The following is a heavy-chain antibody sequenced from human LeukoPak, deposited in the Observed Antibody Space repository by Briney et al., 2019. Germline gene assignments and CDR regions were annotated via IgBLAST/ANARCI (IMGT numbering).Heavy chain of an antibody. J-gene: IGHJ1*01. CDR3: AREYSASEH. D-gene: IGHD4-11*01. CDR1: GYTVVGYY. Sequence: ASVKVSCKASGYTVVGYYLHWGRQAPGQGLEWMAWIDPSTGNTHYAQKFQGRITVTRDTSISTTYMELSWLTSDDTALYYCAREYSASEHWGQGTLVTVSS. V-gene: IGHV1-2*02. CDR2: IDPSTGNT.